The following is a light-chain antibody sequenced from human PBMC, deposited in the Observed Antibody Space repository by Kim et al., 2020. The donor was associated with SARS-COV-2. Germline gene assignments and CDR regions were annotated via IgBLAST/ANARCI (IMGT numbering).Light chain of an antibody. J-gene: IGLJ3*02. Sequence: VVRGQAASITSGGDDSGRLHVHWNQRKAWQAQVLVFYRASSRPAETPGRFSGSNSGNTAILSVSRAQAGDEGDYYCQVWDNNTWVYGAGTQLNVL. CDR2: RAS. CDR3: QVWDNNTWV. CDR1: DSGRLH. V-gene: IGLV3-9*01.